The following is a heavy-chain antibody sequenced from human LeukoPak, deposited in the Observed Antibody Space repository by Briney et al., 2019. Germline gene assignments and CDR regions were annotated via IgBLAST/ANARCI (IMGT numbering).Heavy chain of an antibody. CDR1: GFTFDAYT. CDR2: ISGDGTIT. V-gene: IGHV3-43*02. J-gene: IGHJ4*02. CDR3: ARGTYSGYDLS. D-gene: IGHD5-12*01. Sequence: GGTLRLSCAASGFTFDAYTMHWVRQDPGKGLEWVSLISGDGTITNYAGSVKGRFTISRDNSKNSLFLQMKGLRTEDTAFYYCARGTYSGYDLSWGQGTLVTVSS.